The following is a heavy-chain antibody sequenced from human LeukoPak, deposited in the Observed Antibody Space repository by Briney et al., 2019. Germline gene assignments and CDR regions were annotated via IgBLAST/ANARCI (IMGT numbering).Heavy chain of an antibody. CDR1: GYTLTELS. CDR3: ATAPYGSGSHDY. CDR2: FDPEDGET. Sequence: ASVKVSCKVSGYTLTELSMHWVRQAPGKGLEWMGGFDPEDGETIYAQKFQGRVTMTEDTSTDTAYMELSSLRSEDTAVYYCATAPYGSGSHDYWGQGTLVTVSS. D-gene: IGHD3-10*01. J-gene: IGHJ4*02. V-gene: IGHV1-24*01.